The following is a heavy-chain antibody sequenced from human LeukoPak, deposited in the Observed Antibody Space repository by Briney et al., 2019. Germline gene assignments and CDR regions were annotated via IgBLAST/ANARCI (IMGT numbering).Heavy chain of an antibody. CDR1: GYTLTSYG. J-gene: IGHJ5*02. CDR2: ISVYNVNT. D-gene: IGHD6-13*01. V-gene: IGHV1-18*01. Sequence: ASVTVSCKASGYTLTSYGISWVGQAPGQGVEGVGWISVYNVNTNNPQKFQGSVTMTTDTSTSTAYMELRNVRSDDTAVYYCARPRGDAAGVETWFDPWGPGTLVIVSS. CDR3: ARPRGDAAGVETWFDP.